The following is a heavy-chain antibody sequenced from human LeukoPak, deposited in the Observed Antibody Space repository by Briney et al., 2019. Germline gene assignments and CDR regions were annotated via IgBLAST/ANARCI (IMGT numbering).Heavy chain of an antibody. CDR3: ARGRGYCSSTSCYHFDY. J-gene: IGHJ4*02. Sequence: ASVEVSCKASGYTFTIYDINWVRQATGQGLEWMGWMNLNCGNTGYAQKFQGRVTITRNTSISTDYLELSSLRSADTAVYYCARGRGYCSSTSCYHFDYWGQGTLVTVSS. V-gene: IGHV1-8*03. CDR2: MNLNCGNT. D-gene: IGHD2-2*01. CDR1: GYTFTIYD.